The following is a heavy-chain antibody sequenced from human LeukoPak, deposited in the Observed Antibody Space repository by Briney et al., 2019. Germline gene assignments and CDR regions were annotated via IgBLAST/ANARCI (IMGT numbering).Heavy chain of an antibody. Sequence: SETLSLTCTVSGYSISSGYYWGWIRQPPGKGLEWIGYIYYGGSTNYNPSLKSRVTISVDTSKNQFSLKLSSVTAADTAVYYCARVNSHYSYGYGRYIGEYYYYMDVWGKGTTVTISS. D-gene: IGHD5-18*01. CDR2: IYYGGST. CDR1: GYSISSGYY. V-gene: IGHV4-61*01. CDR3: ARVNSHYSYGYGRYIGEYYYYMDV. J-gene: IGHJ6*03.